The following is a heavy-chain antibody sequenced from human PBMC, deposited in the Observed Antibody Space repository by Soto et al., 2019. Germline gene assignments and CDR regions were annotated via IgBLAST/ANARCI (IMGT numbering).Heavy chain of an antibody. CDR1: GFTFSSYA. Sequence: HPGGSLRLSCSASGFTFSSYAMHWVRQAPGKGLEYVSGIRGNGDPPFYADSVKGRFTISRDNSKNTLYLQMSSLSADDTAVYYCVKSRGGNNFDFFDWGQGAIVTVYS. CDR2: IRGNGDPP. J-gene: IGHJ4*02. CDR3: VKSRGGNNFDFFD. D-gene: IGHD5-12*01. V-gene: IGHV3-64D*06.